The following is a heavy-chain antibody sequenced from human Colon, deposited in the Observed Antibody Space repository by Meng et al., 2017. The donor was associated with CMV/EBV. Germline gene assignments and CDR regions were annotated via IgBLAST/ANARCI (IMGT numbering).Heavy chain of an antibody. Sequence: QVQLQGSGPGLVKPSETLSRTCTVSGGSINSHYWSWLRQSPGKGLEWSGYIHYTGNTHYNPSLWGRLTITVDTSKSQFSLEFTSVTAADTAVYFCARSRVPYYFDSWCQGTLVTVSS. CDR1: GGSINSHY. V-gene: IGHV4-59*08. CDR3: ARSRVPYYFDS. J-gene: IGHJ4*02. CDR2: IHYTGNT.